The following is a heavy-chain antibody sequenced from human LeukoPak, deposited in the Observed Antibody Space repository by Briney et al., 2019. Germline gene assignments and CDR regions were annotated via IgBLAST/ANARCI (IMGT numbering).Heavy chain of an antibody. CDR2: ISGSGGST. CDR3: ATDEMRLTIFGVVIGSLGY. CDR1: GFTFSSYA. J-gene: IGHJ4*02. Sequence: GGSLRLSCAASGFTFSSYAMSWVRQAPGKGLEWVSAISGSGGSTYYADSVKGRFTTSRDNSKNTLYLQMNSLRAEDTAVYYCATDEMRLTIFGVVIGSLGYWGQGTLVTVSS. D-gene: IGHD3-3*01. V-gene: IGHV3-23*01.